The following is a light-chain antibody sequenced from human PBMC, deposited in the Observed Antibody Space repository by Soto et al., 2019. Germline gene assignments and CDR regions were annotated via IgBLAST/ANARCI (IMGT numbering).Light chain of an antibody. CDR2: GAT. Sequence: DIQMTQSPSSLSASIGDRVTIICRASEGINNYLAWFQQKPGKAPKSLIYGATYLQSGVPSRFSGSEFGTEFSLTISSLQPEYIATYYCQQYQRYPPSFGGGTKVEIK. J-gene: IGKJ4*01. V-gene: IGKV1-16*01. CDR1: EGINNY. CDR3: QQYQRYPPS.